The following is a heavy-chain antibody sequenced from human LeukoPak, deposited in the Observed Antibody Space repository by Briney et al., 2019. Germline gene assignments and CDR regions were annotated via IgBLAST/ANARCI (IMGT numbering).Heavy chain of an antibody. J-gene: IGHJ4*02. V-gene: IGHV3-7*01. CDR2: INQGGRDK. CDR3: TRDRSRAEDD. CDR1: GFTSSGDW. Sequence: GRSLRLSCAASGFTSSGDWMSWGRQAPRKGLEGVADINQGGRDKSYVDSVKARFTTSRYNANNLLYLQMNSRRGEDTAVYYCTRDRSRAEDDWGQGTLVTVSS. D-gene: IGHD1-14*01.